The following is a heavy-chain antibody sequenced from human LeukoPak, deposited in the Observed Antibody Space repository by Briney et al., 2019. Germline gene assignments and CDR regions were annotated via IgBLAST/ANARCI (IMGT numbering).Heavy chain of an antibody. Sequence: ASMKVSCKASEYAFTGYYIHWVRQAPGQGPEWMGWINPNSGGTKYAQKFQGRVTMTRDTSISTAYMELSRLSSDDTAVYYCARDLTTLNYFDYWGQGTLVTVSS. J-gene: IGHJ4*02. CDR1: EYAFTGYY. V-gene: IGHV1-2*02. CDR3: ARDLTTLNYFDY. CDR2: INPNSGGT. D-gene: IGHD1-14*01.